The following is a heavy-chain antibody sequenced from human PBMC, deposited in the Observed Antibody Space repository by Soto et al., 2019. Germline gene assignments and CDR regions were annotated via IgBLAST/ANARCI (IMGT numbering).Heavy chain of an antibody. CDR3: ARNRYGGYDFDY. CDR2: VSHSGNT. V-gene: IGHV4-4*02. J-gene: IGHJ4*02. D-gene: IGHD5-12*01. Sequence: QVQLQESGPGLLTPSGTLSLTCAVSSGSITSSNWWSWVRQPPGKGLEWIGEVSHSGNTNYIPSLKSRFTISVDKSRNQFSLRLNSVNASDTAVYYCARNRYGGYDFDYWGQGTLVTVSS. CDR1: SGSITSSNW.